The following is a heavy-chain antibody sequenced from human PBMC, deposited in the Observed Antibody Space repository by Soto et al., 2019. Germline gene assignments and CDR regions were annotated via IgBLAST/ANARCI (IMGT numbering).Heavy chain of an antibody. CDR2: MNPNSGNT. J-gene: IGHJ5*02. CDR3: ASGLRSSSWYLFDWFDP. V-gene: IGHV1-8*01. D-gene: IGHD6-13*01. Sequence: GASVKVSCKASGYTFTSYDINWVRQATGQGLEWMGWMNPNSGNTGYAQKFQGRVTMTRTTSISTAYMELSSLRSEDTAVYYCASGLRSSSWYLFDWFDPWGQGTLVTVSS. CDR1: GYTFTSYD.